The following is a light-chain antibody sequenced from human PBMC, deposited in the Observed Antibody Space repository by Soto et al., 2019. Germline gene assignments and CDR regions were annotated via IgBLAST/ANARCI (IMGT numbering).Light chain of an antibody. CDR1: QTLSNSF. V-gene: IGKV3-20*01. J-gene: IGKJ5*01. CDR3: QQYGTSEII. Sequence: EIALTQSPGTLSFSPGERATLSCRASQTLSNSFLAWYQHKPGQAPRLLVYDTSTRATGIPDRYSGSGSGTDFTLTISRLEPEDFAVFFCQQYGTSEIIFGQGTRLEIK. CDR2: DTS.